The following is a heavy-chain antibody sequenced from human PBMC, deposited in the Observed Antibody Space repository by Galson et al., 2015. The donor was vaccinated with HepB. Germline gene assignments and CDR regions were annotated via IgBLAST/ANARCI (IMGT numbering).Heavy chain of an antibody. CDR3: APETVVGG. Sequence: SLRLSCAASGFTFDDYAMHWVRQAPGKGLEWVSLISWDGGSTYYADSVKGRFTISRDNSKNSLYLQMNSLRAEDTALYYCAPETVVGGWGQGTLVTVSS. CDR1: GFTFDDYA. CDR2: ISWDGGST. V-gene: IGHV3-43D*03. J-gene: IGHJ4*02. D-gene: IGHD4-23*01.